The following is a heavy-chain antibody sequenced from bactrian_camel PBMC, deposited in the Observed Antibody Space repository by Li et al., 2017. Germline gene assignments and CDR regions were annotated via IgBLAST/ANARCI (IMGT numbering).Heavy chain of an antibody. V-gene: IGHV3S31*01. CDR1: GFSFTDHT. Sequence: DVQLVESGGGLVQPGGSLRLSCVASGFSFTDHTMAWIRQAPGKGLEWVSRITTGGGSIYYADSVKDRFTISRDNAKSTLYLQMNSLKTEDTAVYYCASSPPYIARSICTSARFSPKFRGQGTQVTVS. J-gene: IGHJ4*01. CDR2: ITTGGGSI. CDR3: ASSPPYIARSICTSARFSPKF. D-gene: IGHD4*01.